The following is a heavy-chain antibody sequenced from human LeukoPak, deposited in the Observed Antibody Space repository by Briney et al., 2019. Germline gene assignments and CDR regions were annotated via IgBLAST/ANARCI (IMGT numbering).Heavy chain of an antibody. D-gene: IGHD3-16*01. CDR2: INQDGTGK. V-gene: IGHV3-7*01. CDR3: ARSLWPEDY. J-gene: IGHJ4*02. Sequence: PGGSLRLSCAASGFTFSDFYKSWVRESPGKGLEWVAGINQDGTGKYYVASVKGRFTISRDNAKKSVWLQMTSLRADDTAVYYCARSLWPEDYWGQGTLVTVSS. CDR1: GFTFSDFY.